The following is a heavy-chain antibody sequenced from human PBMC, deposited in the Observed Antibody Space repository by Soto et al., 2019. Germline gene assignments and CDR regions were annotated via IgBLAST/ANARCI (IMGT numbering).Heavy chain of an antibody. J-gene: IGHJ4*02. D-gene: IGHD3-22*01. CDR2: IYCSGST. CDR3: ARAGYYDTSGPSY. CDR1: GASIRSGGYY. V-gene: IGHV4-31*03. Sequence: SEPLSLTCPVAGASIRSGGYYWSWIRQHPGKGLEWIGYIYCSGSTYYNPSLKSRVTISVDTSKNQFSLKLSSVTAADTAVYYCARAGYYDTSGPSYWGPGTPVTVSS.